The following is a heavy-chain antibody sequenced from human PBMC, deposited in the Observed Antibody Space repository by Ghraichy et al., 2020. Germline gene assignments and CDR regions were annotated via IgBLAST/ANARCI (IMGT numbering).Heavy chain of an antibody. CDR1: GFTFSSYA. J-gene: IGHJ6*02. CDR2: ISYDGSNK. Sequence: GGSLRLSCAGSGFTFSSYAIHWVRLVPGKGLEWVAVISYDGSNKYYADSVKGRFTVSRDDSKNTLYLQMNSLRTEDTAVYYCAKDKPRQYYYGMDVWGQGTTVTVSS. CDR3: AKDKPRQYYYGMDV. V-gene: IGHV3-30*18.